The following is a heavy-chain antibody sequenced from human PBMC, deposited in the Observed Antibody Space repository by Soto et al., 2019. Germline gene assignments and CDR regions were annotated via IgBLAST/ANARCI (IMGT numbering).Heavy chain of an antibody. CDR1: GGSISSSSYY. Sequence: PSETLSLTCTVSGGSISSSSYYWGWIRQPPGKGLEWIGSIYYSGSTYYNPSLKSRVTISVDTSKNQFSLKLSSVTAADTAVYYCGITMVRGVITRYYYYGMDVWGQGTTVT. CDR2: IYYSGST. V-gene: IGHV4-39*01. D-gene: IGHD3-10*01. CDR3: GITMVRGVITRYYYYGMDV. J-gene: IGHJ6*02.